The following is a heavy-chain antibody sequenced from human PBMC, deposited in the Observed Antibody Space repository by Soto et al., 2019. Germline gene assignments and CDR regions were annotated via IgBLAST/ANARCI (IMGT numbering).Heavy chain of an antibody. J-gene: IGHJ5*02. CDR2: LYYSGST. D-gene: IGHD3-10*02. CDR1: GGSISSGGYY. CDR3: ARDRSRCGELYP. Sequence: QVQLQESGPGLVKPSPTLSLTCTVSGGSISSGGYYWSWIRQHPGKGLEWIGYLYYSGSTYYNPSLKRRVTISVDTSKKQFSLKLSSVTAADTAVYYCARDRSRCGELYPWGQGTLVTVAS. V-gene: IGHV4-31*03.